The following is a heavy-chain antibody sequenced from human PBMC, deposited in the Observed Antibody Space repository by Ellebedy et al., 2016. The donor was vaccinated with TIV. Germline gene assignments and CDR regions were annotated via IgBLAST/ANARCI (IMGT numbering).Heavy chain of an antibody. J-gene: IGHJ5*02. D-gene: IGHD3-22*01. Sequence: PGGSLRLSCAASGFTFSSYSMSWVRQAPGKGLEWVSSITSSSSYIYYADSVKCRFTISRENAKNSLYLQMNSLRAEDTAVYYCARDLDYYDSNGYNHWGQGTLVTVSS. V-gene: IGHV3-21*01. CDR1: GFTFSSYS. CDR3: ARDLDYYDSNGYNH. CDR2: ITSSSSYI.